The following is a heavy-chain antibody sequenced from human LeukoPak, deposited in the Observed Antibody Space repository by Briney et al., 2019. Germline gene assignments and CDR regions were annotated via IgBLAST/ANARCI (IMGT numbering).Heavy chain of an antibody. D-gene: IGHD2-2*01. J-gene: IGHJ4*02. CDR1: GFTFSNNW. Sequence: PGGSLRLSCAASGFTFSNNWMTWVRQAPGKGLEWVASVKKDASEMYYVDSVKGRFTISRDNAKNSLYLQMSSLRVEDTAVYYCAKDYCGSSTSCPPNTFDYWGQGTLVTVSS. V-gene: IGHV3-7*01. CDR2: VKKDASEM. CDR3: AKDYCGSSTSCPPNTFDY.